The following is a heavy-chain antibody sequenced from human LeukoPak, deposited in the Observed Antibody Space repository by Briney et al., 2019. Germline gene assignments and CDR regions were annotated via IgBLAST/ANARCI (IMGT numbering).Heavy chain of an antibody. CDR1: GGYISTSNYY. J-gene: IGHJ4*02. V-gene: IGHV4-39*01. Sequence: SETLSLTCSVSGGYISTSNYYWGWIRQPPGKGLEWIGTIYYSGSTYYNPSLQSRATISFDTSKSQFSLHVRSVTAVDTATYYCARFFYYDASLPPYWGQGTLVIVSS. CDR2: IYYSGST. D-gene: IGHD3-16*01. CDR3: ARFFYYDASLPPY.